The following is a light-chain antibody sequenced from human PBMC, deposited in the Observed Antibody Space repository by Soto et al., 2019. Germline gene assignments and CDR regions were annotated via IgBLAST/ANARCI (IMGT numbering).Light chain of an antibody. CDR3: QQYYDIPYT. CDR1: QSISSY. CDR2: AAS. Sequence: GDRVTITCRASQSISSYLNWYQQKPGKAPKLLIYAASSLQSGVPSRFSGSGSGTDFTLTIGSLQAEDVAVYYCQQYYDIPYTFGQGTRLEI. J-gene: IGKJ2*01. V-gene: IGKV1-39*01.